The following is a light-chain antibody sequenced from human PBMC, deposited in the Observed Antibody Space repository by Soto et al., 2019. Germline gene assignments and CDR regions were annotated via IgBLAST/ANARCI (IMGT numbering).Light chain of an antibody. V-gene: IGLV2-14*01. CDR3: SSYTSSSTLVV. J-gene: IGLJ2*01. CDR2: EVS. CDR1: ISDVGGYNY. Sequence: QSALTQPASVSGSPGQSITISCTGTISDVGGYNYVSWYQQHPGKAPKLMIYEVSNRPSGVSNRFSGSKSGNTASLTISGLQAEDEADYDCSSYTSSSTLVVFGGGTKLTVL.